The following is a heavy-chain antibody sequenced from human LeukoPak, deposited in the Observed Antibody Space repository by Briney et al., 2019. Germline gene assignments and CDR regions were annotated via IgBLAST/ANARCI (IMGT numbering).Heavy chain of an antibody. CDR1: GYFFTSYY. CDR2: INPRGGGA. V-gene: IGHV1-46*01. CDR3: ARERGYCGAGTCYHFDN. J-gene: IGHJ4*02. Sequence: EVSVKVSCKPSGYFFTSYYMHWVRQAPGQGLEWMGVINPRGGGATYAQNFQGRVTLTSDTSTSTFYMELSSLRSEDTAVYYCARERGYCGAGTCYHFDNWGQGTLVTVSS. D-gene: IGHD2-15*01.